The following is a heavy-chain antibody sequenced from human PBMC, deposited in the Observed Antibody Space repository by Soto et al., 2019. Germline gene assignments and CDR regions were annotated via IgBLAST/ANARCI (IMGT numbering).Heavy chain of an antibody. Sequence: PGESLKISCEGSGYSFTSYWIGWVRQMPGKGLEWMGIIYPDDSDTRYSPSFQGQVTISADKSITTAYLQWSSLKASDTAMYYCARATWLQVWPHAFDIWGQGTMVTVSS. CDR2: IYPDDSDT. CDR1: GYSFTSYW. CDR3: ARATWLQVWPHAFDI. J-gene: IGHJ3*02. D-gene: IGHD5-18*01. V-gene: IGHV5-51*01.